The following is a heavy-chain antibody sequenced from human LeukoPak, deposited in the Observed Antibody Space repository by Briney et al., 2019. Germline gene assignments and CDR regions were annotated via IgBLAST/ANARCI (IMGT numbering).Heavy chain of an antibody. CDR1: GGSVSSSDYY. CDR3: AKTYRARGYTYGYFDS. V-gene: IGHV4-39*01. J-gene: IGHJ4*02. Sequence: SETLSLTCTVSGGSVSSSDYYWGWIRQPPGKGLEWIGSIYYNGNIYYNPSLKSRVTISADTSKNQFSLKLSSVTAGDTAVYYCAKTYRARGYTYGYFDSWGQGTLVTVSS. D-gene: IGHD5-18*01. CDR2: IYYNGNI.